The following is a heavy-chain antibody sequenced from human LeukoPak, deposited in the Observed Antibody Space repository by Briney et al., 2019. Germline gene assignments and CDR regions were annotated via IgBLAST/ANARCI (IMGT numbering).Heavy chain of an antibody. Sequence: GGSLRLSCAATGFTFSTYEMNWVRQAPGKGLEWVSYISSSGSTTYYADSVKGRFTISRDNAKNSLYLQMNSLRAEGTAVYYCARGSGYDIDYWGQGTLVTVSS. CDR3: ARGSGYDIDY. D-gene: IGHD5-12*01. V-gene: IGHV3-48*03. CDR1: GFTFSTYE. CDR2: ISSSGSTT. J-gene: IGHJ4*02.